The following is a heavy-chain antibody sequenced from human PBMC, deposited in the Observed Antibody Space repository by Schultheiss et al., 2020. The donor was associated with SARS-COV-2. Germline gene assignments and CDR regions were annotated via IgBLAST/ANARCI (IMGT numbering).Heavy chain of an antibody. CDR2: ISSSGSTI. CDR1: GFTFSDYY. CDR3: ARSAGGSFYYGMDV. V-gene: IGHV3-11*04. J-gene: IGHJ6*02. D-gene: IGHD1-26*01. Sequence: GESLKISCAASGFTFSDYYMSWIRQAPGKGLEWVSYISSSGSTIYYADSVKGRFTISRDNAKNSLYLQMNSLRVEDTAVYYCARSAGGSFYYGMDVWGQGTTVTVSS.